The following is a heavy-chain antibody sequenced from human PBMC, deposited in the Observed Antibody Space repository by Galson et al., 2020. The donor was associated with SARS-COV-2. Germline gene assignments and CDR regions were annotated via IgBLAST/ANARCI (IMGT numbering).Heavy chain of an antibody. J-gene: IGHJ4*02. CDR3: ARETDDHYSSWYDY. CDR1: GFTLSRSA. CDR2: ISYDGTTR. D-gene: IGHD6-13*01. V-gene: IGHV3-30*04. Sequence: GGSLRLSCAASGFTLSRSAMHWVRQAPGKGLEWVSIISYDGTTRYNSDSMKGRFTISRDISKNTLYLQMNSLRPEDTAVYYCARETDDHYSSWYDYWGQGTLVTVSS.